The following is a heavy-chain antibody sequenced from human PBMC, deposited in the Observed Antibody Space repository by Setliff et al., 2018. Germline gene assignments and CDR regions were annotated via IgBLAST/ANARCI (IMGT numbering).Heavy chain of an antibody. CDR1: GGTFSIYT. V-gene: IGHV1-69*08. CDR3: AISTIFGVVSPTPDAFDI. Sequence: ASVKVSCKASGGTFSIYTISWVRQAPGRGLEWMGRIIPIFGTANYAQKFQGRVTITADKSTSTAYMELSSLRSEDTAVYYCAISTIFGVVSPTPDAFDIWGQGTMVTVSS. CDR2: IIPIFGTA. D-gene: IGHD3-3*01. J-gene: IGHJ3*02.